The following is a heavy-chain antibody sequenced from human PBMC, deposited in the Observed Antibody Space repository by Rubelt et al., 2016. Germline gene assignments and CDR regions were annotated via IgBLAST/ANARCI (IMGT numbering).Heavy chain of an antibody. D-gene: IGHD3/OR15-3a*01. CDR2: IYYSGST. V-gene: IGHV4-30-4*07. CDR1: GGSISSGGYS. Sequence: QVQLQESGPGLVKPSQTLSLTCAVSGGSISSGGYSWSWIRQPPGKGLEWIGSIYYSGSTYYNPSLESRVTISVDTSKNQFSLRLTSVTAADTAVYYCADWLAWGQGTLVTVSS. J-gene: IGHJ5*02. CDR3: ADWLA.